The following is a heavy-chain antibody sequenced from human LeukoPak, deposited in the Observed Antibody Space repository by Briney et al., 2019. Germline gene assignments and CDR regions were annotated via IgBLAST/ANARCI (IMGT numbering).Heavy chain of an antibody. CDR2: INPSGGST. D-gene: IGHD3-3*01. V-gene: IGHV1-46*01. J-gene: IGHJ6*03. Sequence: ASVKVSCKASGYTFTSYYMHWVRQAPGQGLEWMGLINPSGGSTSYAQKFQGRVTMTRDTSTSTVYMELSSLRSEDTAVYYCARGYYDFWSGYSSRYYYMDVWGKGTTVTVSS. CDR3: ARGYYDFWSGYSSRYYYMDV. CDR1: GYTFTSYY.